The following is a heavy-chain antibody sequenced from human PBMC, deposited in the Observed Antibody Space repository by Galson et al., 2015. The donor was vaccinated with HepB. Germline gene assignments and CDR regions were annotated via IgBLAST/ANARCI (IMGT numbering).Heavy chain of an antibody. J-gene: IGHJ6*02. CDR3: ARHIVLPLDVHDGMDV. D-gene: IGHD2-21*01. Sequence: QSGAEVKKPGESLRISCKGSGYNFTSYWISWVRQMPGKGLEWMGRIDPSDSYTNYGPSFQGPVTISSDKSISVAYLQCSSLEASDTAIYYCARHIVLPLDVHDGMDVWGQGTPVIVS. V-gene: IGHV5-10-1*01. CDR1: GYNFTSYW. CDR2: IDPSDSYT.